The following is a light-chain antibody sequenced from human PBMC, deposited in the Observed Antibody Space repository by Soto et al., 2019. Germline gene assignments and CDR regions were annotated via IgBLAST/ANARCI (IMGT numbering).Light chain of an antibody. CDR1: QSVSRIY. J-gene: IGKJ3*01. CDR2: GTS. V-gene: IGKV3D-7*01. Sequence: EIVMTQSPATLSLSPGETATLSCRASQSVSRIYLSWFQQKPGQAPRLLIYGTSTRATGIPVRFSGSGSGTDFTLTISSLQPEDFAVYYCQQYGSSPRFTFGPGTKVDIK. CDR3: QQYGSSPRFT.